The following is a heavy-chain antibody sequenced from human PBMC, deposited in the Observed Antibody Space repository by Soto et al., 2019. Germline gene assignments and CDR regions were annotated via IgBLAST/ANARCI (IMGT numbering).Heavy chain of an antibody. J-gene: IGHJ5*02. CDR3: AREWIRLWDHRNWFDP. Sequence: QVQLHQWGAGLLKPSETLSLTCAVYGGSFSGYYWSWIRQPPGKGQEWIGEINHSGSTNYNPSLKSRVTISVDTSKNQFSLKLSSVTAADTAVYYCAREWIRLWDHRNWFDPWGQGTLVTVSS. D-gene: IGHD5-12*01. CDR2: INHSGST. CDR1: GGSFSGYY. V-gene: IGHV4-34*01.